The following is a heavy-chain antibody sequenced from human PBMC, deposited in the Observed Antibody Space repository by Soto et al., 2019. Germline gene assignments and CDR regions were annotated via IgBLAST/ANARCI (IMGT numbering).Heavy chain of an antibody. CDR3: AEGGYDLGH. CDR2: ISSTGTTA. Sequence: QLQLVESGGGLVKPGGSLTLSCEVSGFTFSDFAMTWIRQAPGKGLEWVSYISSTGTTAYYAASVKGLFTISRDNAKKSLYLQMNSLKVEDTAVYYCAEGGYDLGHWGQGTLVTVSS. V-gene: IGHV3-11*01. J-gene: IGHJ1*01. D-gene: IGHD5-12*01. CDR1: GFTFSDFA.